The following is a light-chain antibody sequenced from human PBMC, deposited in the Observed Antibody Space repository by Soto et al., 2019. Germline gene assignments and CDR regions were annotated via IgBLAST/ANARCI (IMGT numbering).Light chain of an antibody. V-gene: IGKV3-20*01. J-gene: IGKJ1*01. CDR1: ESVVSNY. CDR3: QQYGSLGT. CDR2: DAS. Sequence: EIVLKQSPGTLSLSTGERATLSCRATESVVSNYLAWYQLKPGQAPRLLIYDASSRATGIPDRFSGSGSGTEFTLTISSLQSEDFAVYYCQQYGSLGTFGQGTMVDIK.